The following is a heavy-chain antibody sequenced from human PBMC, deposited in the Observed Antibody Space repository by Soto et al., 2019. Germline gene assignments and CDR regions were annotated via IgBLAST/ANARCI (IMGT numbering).Heavy chain of an antibody. CDR3: ARVYQYDYGGNSDY. CDR2: IIPIFGTA. Sequence: EASVKVSCKASGGTFSSYAISWVRQAPGQGLEWMGGIIPIFGTANYAQKFQGRVTITADESTSTAYMELSSLRSEDTAVYYCARVYQYDYGGNSDYWGQGTLVTVSS. D-gene: IGHD4-17*01. J-gene: IGHJ4*02. V-gene: IGHV1-69*13. CDR1: GGTFSSYA.